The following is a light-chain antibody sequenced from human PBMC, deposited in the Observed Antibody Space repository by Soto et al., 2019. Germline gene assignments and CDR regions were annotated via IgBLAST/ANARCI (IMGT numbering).Light chain of an antibody. CDR3: QEYVNIHTWT. V-gene: IGKV1-33*01. CDR2: DAT. J-gene: IGKJ1*01. Sequence: DIQMTQSPSSLSASVGDRVSITCQASQDIKKYVNWYQQKPGKVPNLLIYDATTLQKGVSPRFSGSGSGTHFSLIISDLQPEDVGTDYCQEYVNIHTWTFGQGTKV. CDR1: QDIKKY.